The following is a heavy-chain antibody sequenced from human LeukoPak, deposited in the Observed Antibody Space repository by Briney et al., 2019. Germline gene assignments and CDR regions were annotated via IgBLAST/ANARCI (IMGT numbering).Heavy chain of an antibody. J-gene: IGHJ4*02. CDR2: INHSGYT. D-gene: IGHD4-17*01. CDR3: TRMTTGHDY. V-gene: IGHV4-34*01. CDR1: GVSFDDYY. Sequence: PSETLSLTCAVSGVSFDDYYWAWVRQTPGKGLEWIGEINHSGYTNDSPSLKSRVTLSIDTSRKQFSLNLRSVTVADAGTYYCTRMTTGHDYGGQGTLVTVSS.